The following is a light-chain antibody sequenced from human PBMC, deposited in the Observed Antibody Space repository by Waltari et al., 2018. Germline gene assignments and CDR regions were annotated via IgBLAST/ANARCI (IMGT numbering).Light chain of an antibody. J-gene: IGLJ2*01. CDR2: GVK. V-gene: IGLV2-23*02. CDR3: SSYAGRDTYVV. Sequence: QSALTQPASVSGSPGQSTTISCPGTSSDIGRYNHVSWHQQHPAKAPNLLLHGVKTRPSGVSNRFSGSKSGNTASLTISGLQAEDEADYYCSSYAGRDTYVVFGGGTKLTVL. CDR1: SSDIGRYNH.